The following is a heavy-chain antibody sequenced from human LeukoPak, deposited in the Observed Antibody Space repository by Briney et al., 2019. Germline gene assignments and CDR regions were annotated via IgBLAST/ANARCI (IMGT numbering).Heavy chain of an antibody. J-gene: IGHJ4*02. CDR3: ARSSGWYRSLDY. Sequence: SETLSLTCAVYGGSFSGYYWSWIRQPPGKGLEWIGEINHSGSTNYNPSLKSRVTISLDTSKNQFSLKLSSVTAADTAVFYCARSSGWYRSLDYWGQGTLVTVSS. CDR2: INHSGST. D-gene: IGHD6-19*01. CDR1: GGSFSGYY. V-gene: IGHV4-34*01.